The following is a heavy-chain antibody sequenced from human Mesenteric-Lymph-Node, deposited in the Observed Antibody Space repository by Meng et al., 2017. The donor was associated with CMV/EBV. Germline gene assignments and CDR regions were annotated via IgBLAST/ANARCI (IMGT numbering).Heavy chain of an antibody. CDR3: ASRSTSNYYGMDV. J-gene: IGHJ6*02. V-gene: IGHV3-73*01. Sequence: GGSLRLSCAASGFMFSGSAMHWVRQASGKGLEWVGRIRSKANSYATAYAASVKGRFTISRDDSKNTAYLQMNSLKTEDTAMYYCASRSTSNYYGMDVWGQGTTVTVSS. D-gene: IGHD2-2*01. CDR1: GFMFSGSA. CDR2: IRSKANSYAT.